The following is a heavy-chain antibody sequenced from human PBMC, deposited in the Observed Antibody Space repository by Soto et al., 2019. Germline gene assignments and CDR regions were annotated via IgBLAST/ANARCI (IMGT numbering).Heavy chain of an antibody. J-gene: IGHJ6*02. D-gene: IGHD2-2*01. Sequence: QVQLVQSGAEVKKPGSSVKVSCKASGGTFGSYAISWVRQAPGQGLEWMGGIIPIPGTANYAQKFQGRVTIAADESTSTAYMELSSLRSEDTAVYYCVRSQGRSTSLEIYYYYYYGMDVWGQGTTVTVSS. V-gene: IGHV1-69*01. CDR3: VRSQGRSTSLEIYYYYYYGMDV. CDR2: IIPIPGTA. CDR1: GGTFGSYA.